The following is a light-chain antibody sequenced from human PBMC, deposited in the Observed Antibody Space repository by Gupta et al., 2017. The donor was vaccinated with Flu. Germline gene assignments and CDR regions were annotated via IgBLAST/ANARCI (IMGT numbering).Light chain of an antibody. J-gene: IGKJ1*01. V-gene: IGKV1-27*01. Sequence: GDRVTITCRASQGISNSLAWYQQKPGKVPKLLIYAASTLQSGVPSRFSGSGSGTDFTLTISSLQPEDVATYYCQKYNNAPRTFGQGTKVEIK. CDR2: AAS. CDR1: QGISNS. CDR3: QKYNNAPRT.